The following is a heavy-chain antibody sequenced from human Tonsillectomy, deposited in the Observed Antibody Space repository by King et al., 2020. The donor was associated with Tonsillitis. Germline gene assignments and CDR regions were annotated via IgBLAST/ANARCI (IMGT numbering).Heavy chain of an antibody. J-gene: IGHJ4*02. Sequence: QLVQSGAEVKKPGASVKVSCKASGYTFTNYGISWVRQAPGQGLEWLGWISAYTGNRNYAQKFQDRVTMTTDTSTSTAFMDLRSLRSDDTPVYYCARSIELADWGQGTLVTVSS. CDR3: ARSIELAD. V-gene: IGHV1-18*04. CDR1: GYTFTNYG. D-gene: IGHD3-10*01. CDR2: ISAYTGNR.